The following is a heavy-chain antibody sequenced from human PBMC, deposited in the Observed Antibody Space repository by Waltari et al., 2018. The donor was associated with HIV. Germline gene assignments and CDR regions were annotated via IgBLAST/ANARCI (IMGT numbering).Heavy chain of an antibody. J-gene: IGHJ3*02. CDR3: AKDGAIDI. CDR2: IWYDGSNQ. Sequence: QEKLVESGGGVVQPGGSLRLSCEASGDMFKTYGINWVRQAPGKGLEWLALIWYDGSNQYYADSVKGRFTISRDNSENTVYLQMHSLRVDDTAIYYCAKDGAIDIWGQGTMVTVSS. V-gene: IGHV3-33*06. CDR1: GDMFKTYG.